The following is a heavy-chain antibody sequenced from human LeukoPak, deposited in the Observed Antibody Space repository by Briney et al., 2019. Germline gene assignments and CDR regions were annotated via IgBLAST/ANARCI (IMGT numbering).Heavy chain of an antibody. D-gene: IGHD3-10*01. CDR3: ARDASMVRGAGKYSFDS. V-gene: IGHV1-69*05. Sequence: GASVKVSCKASGGTFSSYAISWVRQAPGQGLEWMGGIIPIFGTANYAQKFQGRGTITTDESTSTAYMELSSLRSEDTAVYYCARDASMVRGAGKYSFDSWAREPWSPSPQ. J-gene: IGHJ4*02. CDR2: IIPIFGTA. CDR1: GGTFSSYA.